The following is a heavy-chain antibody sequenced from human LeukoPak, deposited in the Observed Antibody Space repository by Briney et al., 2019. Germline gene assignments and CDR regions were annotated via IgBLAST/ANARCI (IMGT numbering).Heavy chain of an antibody. CDR2: ISSSSSTI. CDR1: GFTFSTYR. D-gene: IGHD2-2*01. Sequence: GSLRLSCAASGFTFSTYRMNCGRHAPGKGLGCVPSISSSSSTIYYSVSVTGRLTTHRDKANSSLYLQMNSRRAEVTAVYDCARVQGHSSYWGSTSCHEGYYGMDVWGQGTTVTVSS. J-gene: IGHJ6*02. CDR3: ARVQGHSSYWGSTSCHEGYYGMDV. V-gene: IGHV3-21*01.